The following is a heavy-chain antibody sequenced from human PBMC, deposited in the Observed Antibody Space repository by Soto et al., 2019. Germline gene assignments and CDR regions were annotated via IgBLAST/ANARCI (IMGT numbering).Heavy chain of an antibody. CDR1: GGTFSSYT. Sequence: QVQLVQSGAEVKKPGSSVKVSCKASGGTFSSYTISWVRQAPGQGLEWMGRIIPILGIANYAQKFQGRVTITADKSTSTAYMELSSLRSEDTAVYYCARDHGDCSGGSCYYFQHWGQGTLVTVSS. V-gene: IGHV1-69*08. CDR2: IIPILGIA. CDR3: ARDHGDCSGGSCYYFQH. J-gene: IGHJ1*01. D-gene: IGHD2-15*01.